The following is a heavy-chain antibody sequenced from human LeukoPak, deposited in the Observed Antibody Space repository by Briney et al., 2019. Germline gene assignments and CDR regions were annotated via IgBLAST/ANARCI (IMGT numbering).Heavy chain of an antibody. CDR3: ARLHGWSCEAVAGCDY. CDR2: INPNGGGT. V-gene: IGHV1-2*02. Sequence: ASVKVSCMASGYXFTGYYIHWVRQAPGPGLEWMGWINPNGGGTNYAQKFQGRVTMTRDTSISTAYMELSRLRSDDTAVYYCARLHGWSCEAVAGCDYWGQGTLVTVSS. J-gene: IGHJ4*02. D-gene: IGHD6-19*01. CDR1: GYXFTGYY.